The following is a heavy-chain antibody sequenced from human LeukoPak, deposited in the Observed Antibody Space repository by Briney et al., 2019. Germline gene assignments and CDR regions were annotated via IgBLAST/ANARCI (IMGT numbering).Heavy chain of an antibody. CDR2: INHSGST. D-gene: IGHD6-19*01. Sequence: PSETLSLTCAVYGGSFSGYYWSWIRQPPGKGQEWIGEINHSGSTNYNPSLKSRVTISVDTSKNQFSLKLSSVTAADTAVYYCAREGEQWLVRDWYFDLWGRGTLVTVSS. J-gene: IGHJ2*01. V-gene: IGHV4-34*01. CDR1: GGSFSGYY. CDR3: AREGEQWLVRDWYFDL.